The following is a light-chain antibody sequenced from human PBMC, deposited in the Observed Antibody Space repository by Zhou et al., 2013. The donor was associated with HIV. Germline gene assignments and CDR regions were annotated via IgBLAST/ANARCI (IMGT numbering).Light chain of an antibody. J-gene: IGKJ1*01. Sequence: DIQLTQSPSSLSASVGDRVTITCRASQSITSFLNWYQQKPGKAPKLLIYKASSLESGVPSRFSGSGSGTEFTLTISSLQPDDFAAYYCQQYNDYSATFGQGTKVEFK. CDR3: QQYNDYSAT. CDR1: QSITSF. CDR2: KAS. V-gene: IGKV1-5*03.